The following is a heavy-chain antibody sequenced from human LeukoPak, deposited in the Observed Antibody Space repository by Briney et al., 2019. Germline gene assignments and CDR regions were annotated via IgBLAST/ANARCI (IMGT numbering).Heavy chain of an antibody. J-gene: IGHJ3*02. CDR2: IIGSSDST. CDR3: AKVPNIAVAGTYDAFDI. V-gene: IGHV3-23*01. CDR1: GFTFNTYA. D-gene: IGHD6-19*01. Sequence: GGYLRLSCAASGFTFNTYAMMWVRQGPGKGLEWVSSIIGSSDSTYYADSVKGRFTISRDNSKNTLYLQMNSLRAEDTAVYYCAKVPNIAVAGTYDAFDIWGQGTMVTVSS.